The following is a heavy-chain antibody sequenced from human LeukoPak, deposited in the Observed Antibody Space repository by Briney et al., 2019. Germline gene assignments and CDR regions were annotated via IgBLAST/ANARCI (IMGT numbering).Heavy chain of an antibody. CDR2: ISYDGSNK. CDR3: ASPSGSSGWYRYYFDY. V-gene: IGHV3-30*04. Sequence: PGRSLRLSCAASGFTFSSYAMHWVRQAPGKGLEWVAVISYDGSNKYYADSVKGRFTISRDNSKNTQYLQMNSLRAEDTAVYYCASPSGSSGWYRYYFDYWGQGTLVTVSS. D-gene: IGHD6-19*01. J-gene: IGHJ4*02. CDR1: GFTFSSYA.